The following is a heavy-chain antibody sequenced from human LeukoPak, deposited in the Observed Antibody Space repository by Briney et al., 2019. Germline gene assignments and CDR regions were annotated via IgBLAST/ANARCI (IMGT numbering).Heavy chain of an antibody. J-gene: IGHJ6*03. D-gene: IGHD3-10*01. CDR1: GYTFTDYS. V-gene: IGHV1-2*02. CDR3: ARGVPQLLWFGESPHTYYCMDV. Sequence: ASVKVSCKASGYTFTDYSIHWVRQAPGQGLEWMGWINPNSGGTIYAQKFQDRVTMTRDTSITTAYMELSRLRSDDTAVYYCARGVPQLLWFGESPHTYYCMDVWGKGTTVTVSS. CDR2: INPNSGGT.